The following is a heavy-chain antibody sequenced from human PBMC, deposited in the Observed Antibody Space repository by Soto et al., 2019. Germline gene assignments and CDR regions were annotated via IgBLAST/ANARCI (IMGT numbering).Heavy chain of an antibody. V-gene: IGHV1-69*13. CDR2: IIPIFGTA. J-gene: IGHJ5*02. CDR1: GGTFSSYA. Sequence: VASVKVSCKASGGTFSSYAISWVRQAPGQGLEWMGGIIPIFGTANYAQKFQGRVTITADESTSTAYMELSSLRSEDTAVYYCARDYYDSSGYSNWFDPWGQGTLVTVSS. D-gene: IGHD3-22*01. CDR3: ARDYYDSSGYSNWFDP.